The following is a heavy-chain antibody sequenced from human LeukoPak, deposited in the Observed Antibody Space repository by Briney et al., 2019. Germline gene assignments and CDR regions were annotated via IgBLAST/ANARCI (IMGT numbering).Heavy chain of an antibody. V-gene: IGHV4-4*01. CDR3: SRESGPFCPFGY. Sequence: TGTLSLTCGVSGGPISGTNWWSWVRQPPGQGLEWIGEISLDGQTNFNPSLNGRLTMSLDKSSNKLYLHLTSVTAADTATYFCSRESGPFCPFGYWGQGTLV. J-gene: IGHJ4*02. D-gene: IGHD1-26*01. CDR2: ISLDGQT. CDR1: GGPISGTNW.